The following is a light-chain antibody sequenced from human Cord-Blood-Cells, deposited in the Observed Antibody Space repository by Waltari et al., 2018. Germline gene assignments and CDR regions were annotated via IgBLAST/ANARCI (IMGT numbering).Light chain of an antibody. V-gene: IGKV1-33*01. CDR3: QQYDNLRLFT. CDR1: QDISNY. Sequence: DIQMTQSPSSLSASVGDRVTITCQESQDISNYLNWYQQKPGKAPKLLIYDASNLETGVPSRFSGSGSGTDFTFTISSLQPEDIATYYCQQYDNLRLFTFGPGTKVDIK. CDR2: DAS. J-gene: IGKJ3*01.